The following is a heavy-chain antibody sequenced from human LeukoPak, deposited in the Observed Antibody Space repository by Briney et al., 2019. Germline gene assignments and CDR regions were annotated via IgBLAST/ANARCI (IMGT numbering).Heavy chain of an antibody. Sequence: GGSLRLSCAASGFTFSSYGMHWVRQAPGKGLEWVAVISYDGSNKYYADSVKGRFTISRDNSKNTLYLQMNSLRAEDTAVYYCANPWGPGWYFDLWGRGTLVTVSS. CDR2: ISYDGSNK. CDR3: ANPWGPGWYFDL. CDR1: GFTFSSYG. D-gene: IGHD7-27*01. J-gene: IGHJ2*01. V-gene: IGHV3-30*18.